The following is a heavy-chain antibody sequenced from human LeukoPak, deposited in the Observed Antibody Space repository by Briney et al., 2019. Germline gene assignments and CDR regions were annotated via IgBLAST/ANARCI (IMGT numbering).Heavy chain of an antibody. Sequence: PSETLSLTCTVSGGSISSSSYYWGWIRQPPGKGLEWIGSIYHSGSTYYNPSLKSRVTISVDTSNNQFSLKLTSVSAADTAVYYCAREAFSGGYYDDYWGQGTLVTVSS. CDR3: AREAFSGGYYDDY. CDR2: IYHSGST. V-gene: IGHV4-39*07. D-gene: IGHD3-22*01. J-gene: IGHJ4*02. CDR1: GGSISSSSYY.